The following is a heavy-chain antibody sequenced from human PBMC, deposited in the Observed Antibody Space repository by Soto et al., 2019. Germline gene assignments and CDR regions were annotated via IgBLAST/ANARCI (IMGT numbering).Heavy chain of an antibody. Sequence: SETLSLTCTVSGGSISSYYWSWIRQPPGKGLEWIGYIYYSGSTNYNPSLKSRVTISVDTSKNQFSLKLSSVTAADTAVYYCGRLGIAVFDFWGQGTLVPVSS. J-gene: IGHJ4*02. CDR1: GGSISSYY. D-gene: IGHD6-13*01. CDR2: IYYSGST. V-gene: IGHV4-59*01. CDR3: GRLGIAVFDF.